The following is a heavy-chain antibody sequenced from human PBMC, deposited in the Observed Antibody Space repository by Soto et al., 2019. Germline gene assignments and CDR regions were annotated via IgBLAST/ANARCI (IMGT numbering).Heavy chain of an antibody. V-gene: IGHV3-74*01. CDR2: ISNDGTGT. CDR3: VRDQDSRGYSVFNL. CDR1: GFNFSSHV. Sequence: PGGSLRLSCAASGFNFSSHVMNWVRQGPGKGLEWVSRISNDGTGTTYADSVQGRFTVSRDNSKTTVYLQMNRLRPEDTAVYFCVRDQDSRGYSVFNLWGQGTQVTVSS. J-gene: IGHJ5*02. D-gene: IGHD3-22*01.